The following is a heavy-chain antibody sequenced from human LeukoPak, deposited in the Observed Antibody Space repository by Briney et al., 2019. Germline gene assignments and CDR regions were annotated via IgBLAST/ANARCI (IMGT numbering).Heavy chain of an antibody. CDR1: GFTFSSYG. CDR2: IWYDGSNK. V-gene: IGHV3-33*01. CDR3: ARGQYSPDY. Sequence: PGRSLGLSCAASGFTFSSYGMHWVRQAPGKGLERVAVIWYDGSNKYYTDSVKGRFTISRDNSKNTLYLQMNSLRAEDTAVYYCARGQYSPDYWGQGTLVTVSS. D-gene: IGHD2-15*01. J-gene: IGHJ4*02.